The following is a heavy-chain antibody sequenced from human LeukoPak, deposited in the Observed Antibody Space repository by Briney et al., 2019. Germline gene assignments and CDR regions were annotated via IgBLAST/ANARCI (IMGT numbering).Heavy chain of an antibody. J-gene: IGHJ5*02. CDR3: ARSWRGYGPSNWFDP. CDR2: INHSGST. D-gene: IGHD5-18*01. V-gene: IGHV4-34*01. CDR1: GGSFSGYY. Sequence: SETLSLTCAVYGGSFSGYYWSWIRQPPGKGLGWIGEINHSGSTNYNPSLKSRVTMSVDTSKNQFSLKLSSVTAADTAVYYCARSWRGYGPSNWFDPWGQGTLVTVSS.